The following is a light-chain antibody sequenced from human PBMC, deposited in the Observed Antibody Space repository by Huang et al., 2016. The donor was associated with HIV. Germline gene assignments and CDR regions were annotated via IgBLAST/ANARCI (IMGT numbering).Light chain of an antibody. J-gene: IGKJ2*01. V-gene: IGKV2-30*02. CDR1: QGLLHSDGNTY. CDR2: EVS. Sequence: DVVMTQSPLSLPVTLGQPASISCRSSQGLLHSDGNTYLNWFQQRPGQSPRLLIYEVSDRGSGVPDRFSGSGSDTDFTLKISRVEAEDIGVYYCMQGTHWPYTFGQGTKLEI. CDR3: MQGTHWPYT.